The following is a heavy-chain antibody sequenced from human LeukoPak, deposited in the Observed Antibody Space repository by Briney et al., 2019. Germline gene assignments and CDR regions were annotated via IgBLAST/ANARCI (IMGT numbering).Heavy chain of an antibody. Sequence: GGSLRLSCSASGFTFKSYAMHWVRQAPGKGLEYVSSINTNGANTYYADSVKGRFTISRDNSRNTVYVQMNSLTPEDTAVYYCVKGLDYSSSQMDSWGQGTLVTVSS. CDR3: VKGLDYSSSQMDS. D-gene: IGHD6-6*01. CDR1: GFTFKSYA. V-gene: IGHV3-64*05. J-gene: IGHJ4*02. CDR2: INTNGANT.